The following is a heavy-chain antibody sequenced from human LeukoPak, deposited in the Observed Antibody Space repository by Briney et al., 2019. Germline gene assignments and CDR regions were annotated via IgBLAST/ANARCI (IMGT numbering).Heavy chain of an antibody. CDR2: ISYDGGDK. CDR1: GFTFSSYW. V-gene: IGHV3-30*03. D-gene: IGHD3-16*01. CDR3: VREGVEYSYSYGDY. J-gene: IGHJ4*02. Sequence: GGSLRLSCAASGFTFSSYWMSWVRQAPGKGLEWVALISYDGGDKYYADSMKGRITISRDNAENTLYLQMNNLRPDDMAFYFCVREGVEYSYSYGDYWGQGTLVTVSS.